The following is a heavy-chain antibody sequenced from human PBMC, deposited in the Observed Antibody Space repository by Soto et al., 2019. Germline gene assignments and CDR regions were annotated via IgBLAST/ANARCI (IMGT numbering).Heavy chain of an antibody. CDR3: AKDRSNYDFWSRDMAV. Sequence: EVQLLESGGGLVQPGGSLRLSCAASGFTFSSYAMSWVRQAPGKGLEWVSAISGSGGSTYYADSVKGRFTISSDNSKNALYLQMNSLRAEDTAVYCCAKDRSNYDFWSRDMAVWGKGATVTVSS. J-gene: IGHJ6*03. V-gene: IGHV3-23*01. CDR1: GFTFSSYA. D-gene: IGHD3-3*01. CDR2: ISGSGGST.